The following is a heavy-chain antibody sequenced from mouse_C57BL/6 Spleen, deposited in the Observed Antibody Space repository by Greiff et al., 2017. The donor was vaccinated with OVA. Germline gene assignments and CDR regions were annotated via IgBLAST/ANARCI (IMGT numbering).Heavy chain of an antibody. V-gene: IGHV1-78*01. D-gene: IGHD1-1*01. CDR1: GYTFTDHT. J-gene: IGHJ2*01. Sequence: VQLVESDAELVKPGASVKISCKVSGYTFTDHTIHWMKQRPEQGLEWIGYIYPRDGSTKYNEKFKGKATLTADKSSSTAYMQLNSLTSEDSAVYFGERDGGYYYGSENSMDYWGQGTTLTVSS. CDR2: IYPRDGST. CDR3: ERDGGYYYGSENSMDY.